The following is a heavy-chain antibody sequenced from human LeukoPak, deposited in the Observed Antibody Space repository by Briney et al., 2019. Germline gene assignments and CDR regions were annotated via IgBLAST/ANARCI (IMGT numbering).Heavy chain of an antibody. CDR1: GGTFSSYA. J-gene: IGHJ6*02. V-gene: IGHV1-69*13. D-gene: IGHD3-9*01. CDR2: IIPIFGSA. CDR3: ARARDRYDVLTSFASLYYYYGMDV. Sequence: ASVKVSCKASGGTFSSYAISWVRQAPGQGLEWMGGIIPIFGSANYVQKFQGRVTIAADESTSTAYMELSSLRSEDTAIYYCARARDRYDVLTSFASLYYYYGMDVWGRGTTVTVSS.